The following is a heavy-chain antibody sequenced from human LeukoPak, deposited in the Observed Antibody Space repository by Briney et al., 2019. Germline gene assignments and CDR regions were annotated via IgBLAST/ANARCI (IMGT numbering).Heavy chain of an antibody. J-gene: IGHJ4*02. CDR3: VRGYGASDY. CDR1: GGSISSSGYY. CDR2: IYFSGTT. D-gene: IGHD5-12*01. V-gene: IGHV4-39*01. Sequence: SETLSLTCTVSGGSISSSGYYWGWVRQPPGKGLEWIGIIYFSGTTYYNPSLKSRVTISVDTSKNQFSLKLNSVTAADTAVYYCVRGYGASDYWGQGTLVTVSS.